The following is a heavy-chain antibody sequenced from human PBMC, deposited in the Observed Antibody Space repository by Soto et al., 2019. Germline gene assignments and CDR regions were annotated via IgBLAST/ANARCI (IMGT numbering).Heavy chain of an antibody. V-gene: IGHV1-8*01. CDR3: ARGSPPYCSGGSCYSRGWFDP. CDR1: GYTFTSYD. D-gene: IGHD2-15*01. J-gene: IGHJ5*02. Sequence: QVQLVQSGAEVKKPGASVKVSCKASGYTFTSYDINWVRQATGQGLEWMGWMNPNSGNTGYAQKCQGRVTMTRNTSISTAYMELSSLRSEDTAVYYCARGSPPYCSGGSCYSRGWFDPWGQGTLVTVSS. CDR2: MNPNSGNT.